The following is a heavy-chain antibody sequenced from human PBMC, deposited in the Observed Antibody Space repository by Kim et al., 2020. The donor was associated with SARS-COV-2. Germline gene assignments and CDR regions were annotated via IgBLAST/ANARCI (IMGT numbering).Heavy chain of an antibody. CDR3: ARDWGSYYFDY. J-gene: IGHJ4*02. CDR2: ISSSSSYI. D-gene: IGHD3-16*01. Sequence: GGSLRLSCAASGFTFSSYSMNGVRQAPGKGLEWVSSISSSSSYIYYADSVKGRFTISRDNAKNSLYLQMNSLRAEDTAVYYCARDWGSYYFDYWGQGTLVTVSS. V-gene: IGHV3-21*01. CDR1: GFTFSSYS.